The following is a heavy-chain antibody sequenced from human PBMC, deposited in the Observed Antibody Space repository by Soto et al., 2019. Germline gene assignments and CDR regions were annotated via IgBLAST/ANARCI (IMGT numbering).Heavy chain of an antibody. D-gene: IGHD5-12*01. CDR3: ARDLPASLWLRFSHYYYGMDV. J-gene: IGHJ6*02. CDR1: GDSVSSNSAA. Sequence: PSQPLSLTCAISGDSVSSNSAAWNWIRQSPSRGLEWLGRTYYRSKWYNDYAVSVKSRITINPDTSKNQFSLQLNSVTPEDTAVYYCARDLPASLWLRFSHYYYGMDVWGQGTTVTVSS. V-gene: IGHV6-1*01. CDR2: TYYRSKWYN.